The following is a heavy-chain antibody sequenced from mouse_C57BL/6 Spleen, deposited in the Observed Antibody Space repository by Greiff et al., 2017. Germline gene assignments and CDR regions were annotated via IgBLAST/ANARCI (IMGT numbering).Heavy chain of an antibody. Sequence: VQLQQSGAELVKPGASVKLSCKASGYTFTSYWMQWVKQRPGQGLEWIGEIDPSDSYTNYNQKFKGKATLTVDTSSSTAYMQLSSLTSEDSAVYYCARNYSNYDAMDYWGQGTSVTVSS. J-gene: IGHJ4*01. CDR2: IDPSDSYT. CDR1: GYTFTSYW. D-gene: IGHD2-5*01. CDR3: ARNYSNYDAMDY. V-gene: IGHV1-50*01.